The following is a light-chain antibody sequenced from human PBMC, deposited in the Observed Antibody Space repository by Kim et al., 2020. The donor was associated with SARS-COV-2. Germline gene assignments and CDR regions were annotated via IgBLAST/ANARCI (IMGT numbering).Light chain of an antibody. CDR2: GKN. Sequence: LEETDTITCQGANLRSYYANWYQHKRGQAPLPVIYGKNNRPSGIPDRFSGSSSGNTASLTITGAQAEDEADYYCNSRDSSDDHLYVFGTGTKVTVL. CDR3: NSRDSSDDHLYV. V-gene: IGLV3-19*01. J-gene: IGLJ1*01. CDR1: NLRSYY.